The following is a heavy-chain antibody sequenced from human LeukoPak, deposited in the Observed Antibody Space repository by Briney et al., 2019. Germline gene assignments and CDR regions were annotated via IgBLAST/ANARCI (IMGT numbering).Heavy chain of an antibody. Sequence: PGESLKISCKGSGYSFTSYWIGWVRQMPGKGLEWMGIIYPGDSDTRYSPSFQGQVTISADKSISTAYLQWSSLKASDTAMYYCARPIHCSTTSCSFDYRGQGTLVTVSS. D-gene: IGHD2-2*01. J-gene: IGHJ4*02. CDR1: GYSFTSYW. CDR2: IYPGDSDT. CDR3: ARPIHCSTTSCSFDY. V-gene: IGHV5-51*01.